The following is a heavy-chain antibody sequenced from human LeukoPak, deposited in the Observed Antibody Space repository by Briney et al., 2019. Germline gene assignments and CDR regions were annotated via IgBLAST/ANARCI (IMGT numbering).Heavy chain of an antibody. V-gene: IGHV3-74*01. CDR1: GFTFSNYW. J-gene: IGHJ4*02. D-gene: IGHD3/OR15-3a*01. CDR2: INTDGTNT. CDR3: IGLSGGD. Sequence: GGSLRLSCAASGFTFSNYWMHWVRQAPGKGLVWVSRINTDGTNTHYADSVKGRFTISRDNAKNTVYLQMNSLRADDTAVYYCIGLSGGDWGQGTLVTVSS.